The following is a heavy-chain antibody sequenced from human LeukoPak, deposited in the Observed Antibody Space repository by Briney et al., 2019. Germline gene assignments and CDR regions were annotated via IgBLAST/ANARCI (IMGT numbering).Heavy chain of an antibody. CDR1: GFTFSSYD. CDR2: IYSGGST. J-gene: IGHJ5*02. D-gene: IGHD4-23*01. V-gene: IGHV3-53*01. Sequence: PGGSLRLSCAASGFTFSSYDMHWVRQAPGKGLEWVSVIYSGGSTYYADSVKGRFTISRDNSKNTLYLQMNSLRAEDTAVYYCARADGGWFDPWGQGTLVTVSS. CDR3: ARADGGWFDP.